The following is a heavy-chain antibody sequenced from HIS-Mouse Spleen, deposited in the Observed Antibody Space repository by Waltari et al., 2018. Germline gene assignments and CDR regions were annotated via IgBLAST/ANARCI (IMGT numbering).Heavy chain of an antibody. V-gene: IGHV4-39*07. CDR3: AREIPYSSSWYDWYFDL. CDR1: GCPISSRRSY. Sequence: QLQLQESGPGLVKPSETLSLTGTVPGCPISSRRSYWGWIRQPPGKGLEWIGSIYYSGSTYYNPSLKSRVTISVDTSKNQFSLKLSSVTAADTAVYYCAREIPYSSSWYDWYFDLWGRGTLVTVSS. J-gene: IGHJ2*01. CDR2: IYYSGST. D-gene: IGHD6-13*01.